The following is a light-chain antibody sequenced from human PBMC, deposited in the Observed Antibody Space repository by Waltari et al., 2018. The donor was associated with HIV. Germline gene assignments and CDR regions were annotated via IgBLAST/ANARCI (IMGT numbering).Light chain of an antibody. CDR3: SSYTSSSTVV. J-gene: IGLJ2*01. CDR1: SSDVGDYNY. Sequence: QSALTQTASVSGSPGQSITISCTGTSSDVGDYNYVSWYQQHPGKAPKLMIYEVTNRPSGVSNRFSGSKSGNTASLIISGLQAEDEADYYCSSYTSSSTVVFGGGTKLTVL. CDR2: EVT. V-gene: IGLV2-14*01.